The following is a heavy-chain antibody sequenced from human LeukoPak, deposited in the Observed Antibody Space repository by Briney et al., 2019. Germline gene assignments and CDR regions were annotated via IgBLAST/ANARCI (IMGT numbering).Heavy chain of an antibody. Sequence: SGPTLVKPTRTLTLTCTFSGFSLSTSGVGVGWIRQPPGKALEWLALIYWDDDKRYSPSLKSRLTITKDTSKNQVVLTMTNMDPVDTATYYCAHRPLPQRYCTNGVCYTEGYYFDYWGQGTLVTVSS. CDR2: IYWDDDK. CDR1: GFSLSTSGVG. J-gene: IGHJ4*02. CDR3: AHRPLPQRYCTNGVCYTEGYYFDY. V-gene: IGHV2-5*02. D-gene: IGHD2-8*01.